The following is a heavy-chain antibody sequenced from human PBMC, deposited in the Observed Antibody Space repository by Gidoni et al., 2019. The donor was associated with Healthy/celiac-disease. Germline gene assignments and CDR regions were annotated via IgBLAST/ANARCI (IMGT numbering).Heavy chain of an antibody. CDR2: ISSNGGST. CDR1: GFTFCSYA. Sequence: EVQLVESVGGLVQPGGSLRLSCSASGFTFCSYAMHCVRQAPGKGLEYVSAISSNGGSTYYADSVKGRFTISRDNSKNTLYLQMSSLRAEDTAVYYCVKDLYRAIFGVVTPIFDNWNDFDYWGQGTLVTVSS. CDR3: VKDLYRAIFGVVTPIFDNWNDFDY. V-gene: IGHV3-64D*06. J-gene: IGHJ4*02. D-gene: IGHD3-3*01.